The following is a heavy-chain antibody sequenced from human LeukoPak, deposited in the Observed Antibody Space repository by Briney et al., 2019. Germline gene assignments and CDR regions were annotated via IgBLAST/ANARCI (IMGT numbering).Heavy chain of an antibody. J-gene: IGHJ4*02. CDR1: GFTFSTYG. Sequence: GGTLRLSCAASGFTFSTYGMSWVRQAPGKGLQWVSTIPSGGGTYYADSVKGRVTISRDNAKNSLYLQMNSLRAEDTALYYCASFSAYTNSSADYWGQGTLVTDSS. D-gene: IGHD6-6*01. CDR3: ASFSAYTNSSADY. V-gene: IGHV3-21*01. CDR2: IPSGGGT.